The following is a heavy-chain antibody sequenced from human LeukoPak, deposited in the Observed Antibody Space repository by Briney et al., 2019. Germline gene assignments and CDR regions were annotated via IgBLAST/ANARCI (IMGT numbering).Heavy chain of an antibody. CDR3: ATYSGAHHKTFDY. Sequence: AGRSLRLSCAASGFTFSSYAMHWVRQAPGKGLEWVAVISYDGSNKYYADSVKGRFTISRDNAKNSLYLQMSSLRAEDTAMYYCATYSGAHHKTFDYWGQGTLVTVSS. V-gene: IGHV3-30*04. J-gene: IGHJ4*02. D-gene: IGHD1-26*01. CDR1: GFTFSSYA. CDR2: ISYDGSNK.